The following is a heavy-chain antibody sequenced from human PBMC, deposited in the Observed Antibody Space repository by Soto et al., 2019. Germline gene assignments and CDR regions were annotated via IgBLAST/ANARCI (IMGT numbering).Heavy chain of an antibody. J-gene: IGHJ4*02. CDR3: ARQYYYGSGSYYSRSLDYIDY. D-gene: IGHD3-10*01. Sequence: QLQLQESGPGLVKPSETLSLTCTVSGGSISSSSYYWGWIRQPPGKGLEWIGSIYYSGSTYYNPSLKSRVTISVDTSKNQFSLKLSSVTAADTAVYYCARQYYYGSGSYYSRSLDYIDYWGQGTLVTVSS. V-gene: IGHV4-39*01. CDR1: GGSISSSSYY. CDR2: IYYSGST.